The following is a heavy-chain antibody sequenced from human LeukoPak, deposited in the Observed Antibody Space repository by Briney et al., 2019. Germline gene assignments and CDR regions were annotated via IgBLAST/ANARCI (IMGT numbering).Heavy chain of an antibody. D-gene: IGHD5-12*01. V-gene: IGHV4-59*01. CDR1: GGSFSGYY. CDR3: ARVGSDYDAFDI. CDR2: IYYSGST. J-gene: IGHJ3*02. Sequence: PSETLSLTCAVYGGSFSGYYWSWIRQPPGKGLEWIGYIYYSGSTNYNPSLKSRVTISVDTSKNQFSLKLSSVTAADTAVYYCARVGSDYDAFDIWGQGTMVTVSS.